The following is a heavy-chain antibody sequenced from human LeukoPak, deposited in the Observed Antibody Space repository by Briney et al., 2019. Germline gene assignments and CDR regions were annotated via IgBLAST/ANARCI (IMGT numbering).Heavy chain of an antibody. V-gene: IGHV1-2*02. D-gene: IGHD7-27*01. J-gene: IGHJ3*01. CDR2: INPNSGGT. Sequence: ASVKVSCKASGYTFTGYYMHWVRQAPGQGLEWMGWINPNSGGTNYAQKFQGRVTMTTDTSTSTAYMELRSLRSDDTAVYYCARDLETSGAPSHWGQGTMVTVSS. CDR1: GYTFTGYY. CDR3: ARDLETSGAPSH.